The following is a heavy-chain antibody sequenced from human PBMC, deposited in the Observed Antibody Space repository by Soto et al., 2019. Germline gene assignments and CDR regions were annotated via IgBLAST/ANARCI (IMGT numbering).Heavy chain of an antibody. J-gene: IGHJ4*02. CDR1: GYGFTTDW. Sequence: PGESLKVCCTGSGYGFTTDWIVWVRQMPGKGLEWMGIIYPGDSDTRYSPSFQGQVTISADKSISTAYLQWSSLKASDTAMYYCARFRHYFDYWGQGTLVTVSS. V-gene: IGHV5-51*01. CDR2: IYPGDSDT. CDR3: ARFRHYFDY.